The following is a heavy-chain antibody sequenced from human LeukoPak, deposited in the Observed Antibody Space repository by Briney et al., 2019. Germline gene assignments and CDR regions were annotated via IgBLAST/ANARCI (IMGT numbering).Heavy chain of an antibody. D-gene: IGHD2-2*02. CDR3: AKTTRYCSSTSCYKYYYYYMDV. CDR1: GFTFSSYA. V-gene: IGHV3-30*04. Sequence: GGSLRLSCAASGFTFSSYAMHWVRQAPGKGLEWVAVISYDGSNKYYADSVKGRFTISRDNSKNTLYLQMNSLRAEDTAVYYCAKTTRYCSSTSCYKYYYYYMDVWGKGTTVTVSS. J-gene: IGHJ6*03. CDR2: ISYDGSNK.